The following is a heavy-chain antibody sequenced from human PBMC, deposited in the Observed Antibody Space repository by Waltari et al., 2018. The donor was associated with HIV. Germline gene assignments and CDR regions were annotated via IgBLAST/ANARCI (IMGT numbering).Heavy chain of an antibody. Sequence: VRLVESGGGLVRPGGALRLSCTVSGFTVGNSPMTWVRHASGKGLEWVSTVYSDGTTVYADSVKGRFSTSRDTSKNILHLLMDSLRVDDTAVYYCAREVFYYDNSGHPGWFDPWGQGTLVAVSS. V-gene: IGHV3-66*01. J-gene: IGHJ5*02. D-gene: IGHD3-22*01. CDR1: GFTVGNSP. CDR2: VYSDGTT. CDR3: AREVFYYDNSGHPGWFDP.